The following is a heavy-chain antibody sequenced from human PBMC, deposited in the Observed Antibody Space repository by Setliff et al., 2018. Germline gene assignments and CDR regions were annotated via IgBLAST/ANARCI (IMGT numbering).Heavy chain of an antibody. D-gene: IGHD7-27*01. CDR1: GDSFSDYY. CDR3: ARVTNWGLDLRFDP. CDR2: INHSGHT. Sequence: PSETLSLTCAVYGDSFSDYYWSWIRQPPGQGLEWIEEINHSGHTNYSPSLRSRVTMSVDTSKKQLSLKLSSVTAADTAVYYCARVTNWGLDLRFDPWGQGILVTVSS. V-gene: IGHV4-34*01. J-gene: IGHJ5*02.